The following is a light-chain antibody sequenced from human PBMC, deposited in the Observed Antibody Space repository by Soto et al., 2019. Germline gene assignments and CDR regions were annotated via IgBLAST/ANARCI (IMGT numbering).Light chain of an antibody. CDR1: ESLFGF. CDR2: GVS. J-gene: IGKJ2*01. CDR3: QSYNDWPFA. V-gene: IGKV3-15*01. Sequence: DIVLTQSPATLSVSPGDTVTLSCRASESLFGFLAWYQQKPGQAPRLLMYGVSTRATGIPARFSGGVSATDFTLTISSLQSEDSAFYFCQSYNDWPFASGLGTRLE.